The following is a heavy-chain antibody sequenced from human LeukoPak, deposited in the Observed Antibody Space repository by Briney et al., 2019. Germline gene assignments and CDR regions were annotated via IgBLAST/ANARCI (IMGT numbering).Heavy chain of an antibody. J-gene: IGHJ4*02. D-gene: IGHD1-26*01. CDR2: IGGGGDTT. V-gene: IGHV3-23*01. Sequence: GGSLRLSCAASGFTFSDHGMSWVRQAPGKGLKWVSAIGGGGDTTYYTDSVKGRFTVSRDNSKNTLYLQMYSLRAEDTAVYYCAKIVNSHNAYWGQGTLVTVSS. CDR3: AKIVNSHNAY. CDR1: GFTFSDHG.